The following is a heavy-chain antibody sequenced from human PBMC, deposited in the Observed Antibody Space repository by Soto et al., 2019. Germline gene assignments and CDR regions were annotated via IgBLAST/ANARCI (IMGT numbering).Heavy chain of an antibody. J-gene: IGHJ4*02. D-gene: IGHD5-18*01. V-gene: IGHV1-18*01. CDR1: GYTFTSYG. Sequence: ASVKVSCKASGYTFTSYGISWVRQAPGQRLEWMGWINADNGNTNYAQKFQGRVTITRDTSTSTAYMELSSLRSEDTAVYYCARGLNGYLHYFDYWGQGTPVTVSS. CDR3: ARGLNGYLHYFDY. CDR2: INADNGNT.